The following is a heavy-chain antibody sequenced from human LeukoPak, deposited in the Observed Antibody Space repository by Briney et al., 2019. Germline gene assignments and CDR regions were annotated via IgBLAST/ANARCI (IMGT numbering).Heavy chain of an antibody. CDR3: ARLGTAAGWWFDP. V-gene: IGHV4-39*07. CDR2: IYYSGST. J-gene: IGHJ5*02. D-gene: IGHD6-13*01. Sequence: SETLSLTCTVSGGSISGSIYYWGWIRQPPGKGLEWIGSIYYSGSTNYNPSLKSRVTISVDTSKNQFSLKLSSVTAADTAVYYCARLGTAAGWWFDPWGQGTLVTVSS. CDR1: GGSISGSIYY.